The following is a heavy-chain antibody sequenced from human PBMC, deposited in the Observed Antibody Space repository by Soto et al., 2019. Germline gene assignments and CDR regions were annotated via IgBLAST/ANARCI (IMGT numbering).Heavy chain of an antibody. D-gene: IGHD2-21*02. Sequence: QVQLVQSGAEEKKPGASVKVSCKASGYTFTSYAMHWVRQAPGQRLEWMGWINAGNGNTKYSQKFQGRVTITRDTSASTAYRELSSVRSEDTAVYYCARSIVVGTALDYWGQGTLVTVSS. CDR2: INAGNGNT. CDR1: GYTFTSYA. J-gene: IGHJ4*02. CDR3: ARSIVVGTALDY. V-gene: IGHV1-3*05.